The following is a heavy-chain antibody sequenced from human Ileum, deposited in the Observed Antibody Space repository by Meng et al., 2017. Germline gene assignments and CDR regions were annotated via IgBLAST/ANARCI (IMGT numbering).Heavy chain of an antibody. J-gene: IGHJ4*02. V-gene: IGHV6-1*01. CDR2: TFYRAKWIS. CDR1: GDGVPRKDAI. D-gene: IGHD3-9*01. Sequence: QVQLQQTGPGMGKRSQTLSLACAISGDGVPRKDAIWNWISQSTSRGLEWLGRTFYRAKWISDYAVSLESRITINPDTSKNHFTLQLNSVSPEDTAIYYCARLVGNSWLPDWGQGTLVTVSS. CDR3: ARLVGNSWLPD.